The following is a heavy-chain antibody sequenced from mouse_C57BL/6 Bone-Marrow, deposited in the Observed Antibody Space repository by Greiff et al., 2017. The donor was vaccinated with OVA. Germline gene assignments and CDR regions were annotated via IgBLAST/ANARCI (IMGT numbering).Heavy chain of an antibody. Sequence: VQRVESGAELVKPGASVKLSCKASGYTFTSYWMHWVKQRPGQGLEWIGMIHPNSGSTNYNEKFKSKATLTVDKSSSTAYMQLSSLTSEDSAVYYCAITTVGGGYFDVWGTGTTVTVSS. CDR3: AITTVGGGYFDV. V-gene: IGHV1-64*01. CDR2: IHPNSGST. D-gene: IGHD1-1*01. J-gene: IGHJ1*03. CDR1: GYTFTSYW.